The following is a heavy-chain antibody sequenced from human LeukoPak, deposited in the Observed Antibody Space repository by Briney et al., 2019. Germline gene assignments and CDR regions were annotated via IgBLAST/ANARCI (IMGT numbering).Heavy chain of an antibody. Sequence: LETLSLTCAVSGYSISSGYYWGWIRQPPGKGLEWIGSIYHSGSTYYNPSLKSRVTITVDTSKLQFSLKLSSVTAADTAVYYCASHNPGEFVDPWGQGTLVTVSS. CDR3: ASHNPGEFVDP. CDR1: GYSISSGYY. CDR2: IYHSGST. V-gene: IGHV4-38-2*01. J-gene: IGHJ5*02. D-gene: IGHD3-10*01.